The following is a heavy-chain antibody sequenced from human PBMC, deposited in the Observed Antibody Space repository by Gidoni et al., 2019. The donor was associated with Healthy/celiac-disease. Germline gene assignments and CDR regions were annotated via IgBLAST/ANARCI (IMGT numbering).Heavy chain of an antibody. V-gene: IGHV1-8*01. CDR1: GYTFTSYD. CDR3: ARCPVTTFRPPPRNWFDP. J-gene: IGHJ5*02. Sequence: QVQLVQSGAEVKKPGASVKVSCKASGYTFTSYDINWVRQATGQGLEWMGWMNPNSGNTGYAQKFQGRVTMTRNTSISTAYMELSSLRSEDTAVYYCARCPVTTFRPPPRNWFDPWGQGTLVTVSS. CDR2: MNPNSGNT. D-gene: IGHD4-17*01.